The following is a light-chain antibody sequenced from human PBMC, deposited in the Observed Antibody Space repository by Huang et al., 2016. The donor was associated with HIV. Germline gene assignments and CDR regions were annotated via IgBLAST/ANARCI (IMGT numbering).Light chain of an antibody. CDR1: QSVTSN. CDR3: QHYNNWPWWT. CDR2: SAS. Sequence: EVVMTQSPAILSVSPGERATLSCRASQSVTSNLACYQQKPGQAPRLLIYSASTRATGIPARVSGSGSGTEFTLTISSLQSEDFAVYYCQHYNNWPWWTFGQGTKVEIK. J-gene: IGKJ1*01. V-gene: IGKV3-15*01.